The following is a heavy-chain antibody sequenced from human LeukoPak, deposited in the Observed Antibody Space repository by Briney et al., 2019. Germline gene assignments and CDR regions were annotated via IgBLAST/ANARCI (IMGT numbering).Heavy chain of an antibody. D-gene: IGHD3-22*01. CDR2: INHNGNVN. Sequence: GGSLRLSCAASGFTFSSYWMNWARQAPGKGLEWVASINHNGNVNYYVDSVKGRFTISRDNAKNSQYLQMNSLRAEDTALYYCAKDTWDSSGYLSLWGQGTLVTVSS. CDR1: GFTFSSYW. CDR3: AKDTWDSSGYLSL. V-gene: IGHV3-7*03. J-gene: IGHJ4*02.